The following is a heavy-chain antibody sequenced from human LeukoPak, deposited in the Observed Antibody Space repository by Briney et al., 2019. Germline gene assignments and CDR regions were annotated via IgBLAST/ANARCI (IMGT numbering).Heavy chain of an antibody. CDR3: ARYGSGNSFDY. D-gene: IGHD3-10*01. V-gene: IGHV3-64D*09. CDR1: GFTFSSYG. J-gene: IGHJ4*02. CDR2: ISSNGGST. Sequence: GGSLRLSCSASGFTFSSYGMHWVRQAPGKGLEYVSGISSNGGSTYYADSVKGRFTISRDNSKNTLYLQMSSLRAEDTAVYYCARYGSGNSFDYWGQGTLVTVSS.